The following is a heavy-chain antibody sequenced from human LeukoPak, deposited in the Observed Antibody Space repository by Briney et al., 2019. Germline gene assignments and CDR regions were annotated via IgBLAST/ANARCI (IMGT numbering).Heavy chain of an antibody. D-gene: IGHD6-13*01. CDR3: ARQIASAGTAGFDF. Sequence: SETLSLTCTVSGGSISSYFWSWIRQPAGKGLEWIGRIYSTGSTNYNPSLKSRVTMSVDTSKNQFSLRLRSVTAADTAVYYCARQIASAGTAGFDFWGQGALVTVSS. CDR1: GGSISSYF. CDR2: IYSTGST. V-gene: IGHV4-4*07. J-gene: IGHJ4*02.